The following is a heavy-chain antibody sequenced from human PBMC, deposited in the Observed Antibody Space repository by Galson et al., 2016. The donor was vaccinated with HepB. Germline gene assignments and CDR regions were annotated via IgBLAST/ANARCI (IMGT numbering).Heavy chain of an antibody. V-gene: IGHV3-15*01. CDR1: GFIFSNHA. CDR2: IKSKSDGGTI. Sequence: SLRLSCAASGFIFSNHAMMWVRQAPGKGLEWVGRIKSKSDGGTIDYIAPVKGRFIISRDDSENTLFLQMNNPKTEDTAVYYCTTGGDYYDILTGYFKSLWYFDYWGQGALVTVSS. J-gene: IGHJ4*02. CDR3: TTGGDYYDILTGYFKSLWYFDY. D-gene: IGHD3-9*01.